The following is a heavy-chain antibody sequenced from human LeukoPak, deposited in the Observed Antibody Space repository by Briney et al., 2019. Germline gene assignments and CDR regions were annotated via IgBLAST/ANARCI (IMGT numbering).Heavy chain of an antibody. CDR3: ARHRDYVPDI. D-gene: IGHD3-16*01. Sequence: GESQKISCKGSGYTFTSYWIGWVRQMPGKGLEWMGIIYPGDSDTRYSPSFQGQVTISAAKSISTAYLHWNSLKPSDTAMYYCARHRDYVPDIWGHGTMFTVSS. CDR2: IYPGDSDT. CDR1: GYTFTSYW. V-gene: IGHV5-51*01. J-gene: IGHJ3*02.